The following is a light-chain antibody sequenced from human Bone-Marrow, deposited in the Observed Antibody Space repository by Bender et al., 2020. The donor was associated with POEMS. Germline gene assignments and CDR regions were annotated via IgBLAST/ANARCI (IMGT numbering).Light chain of an antibody. CDR1: SGSIDSNY. Sequence: NFMLTQPHSVSESPGKTVTISCTGSSGSIDSNYVQWYQQRPGSAPTTVIYEDYRRPSGVPDRFSASIDSSSNSASLTISGLKTEDEADYYCQSYDGYNSYVFGTGTHVTVL. V-gene: IGLV6-57*02. CDR2: EDY. CDR3: QSYDGYNSYV. J-gene: IGLJ1*01.